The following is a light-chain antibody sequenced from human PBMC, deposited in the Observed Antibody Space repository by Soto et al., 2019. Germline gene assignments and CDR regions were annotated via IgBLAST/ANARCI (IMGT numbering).Light chain of an antibody. Sequence: QSALTQPASVSGSPGQSITISCTGSNSDVGAYNYVSWYQQHPGKAPKLIIYEVNNRPSGVSHRFSGSKSGNTASLTISGLKADDEADYYCASYTISSTRVFGGGTKLTVL. CDR2: EVN. CDR3: ASYTISSTRV. CDR1: NSDVGAYNY. J-gene: IGLJ3*02. V-gene: IGLV2-14*01.